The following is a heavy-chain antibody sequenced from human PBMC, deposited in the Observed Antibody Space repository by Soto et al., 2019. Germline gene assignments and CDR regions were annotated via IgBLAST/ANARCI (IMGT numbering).Heavy chain of an antibody. CDR2: IKQDGSEK. CDR1: GFTFSSYW. CDR3: ARISRPYCGGDCYYYGMDV. D-gene: IGHD2-21*01. Sequence: GESLKISCAASGFTFSSYWMSWVRQAPGKGLEWVANIKQDGSEKYYVDSVKGRFTISRDNAKNSLYLQMNSLRAEDTAVYYCARISRPYCGGDCYYYGMDVWGQGTTVTVSS. V-gene: IGHV3-7*01. J-gene: IGHJ6*02.